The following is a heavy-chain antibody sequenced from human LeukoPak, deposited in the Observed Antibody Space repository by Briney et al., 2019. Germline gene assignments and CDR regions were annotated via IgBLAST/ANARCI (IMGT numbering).Heavy chain of an antibody. CDR3: ARRRGFGAHYFDY. V-gene: IGHV4-34*01. CDR2: INHSGST. D-gene: IGHD3-10*01. Sequence: SETLSLTCAVYGGTFSGYYWSWIRQPPGKGLEWIGEINHSGSTNYNPSLKSRVTISVDTSKNQFSLKLSSVTAADTAVYYCARRRGFGAHYFDYWGQGTLVTVSS. J-gene: IGHJ4*02. CDR1: GGTFSGYY.